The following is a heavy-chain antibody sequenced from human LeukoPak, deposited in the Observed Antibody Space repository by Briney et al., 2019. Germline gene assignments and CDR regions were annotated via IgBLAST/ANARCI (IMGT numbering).Heavy chain of an antibody. CDR2: IYYSGST. CDR3: ARGKSVTTYYYYYMDV. D-gene: IGHD1-14*01. J-gene: IGHJ6*03. CDR1: GGSISSYY. V-gene: IGHV4-59*12. Sequence: PSETLSLTCTVSGGSISSYYWSWIRQPPGKGLEWIGYIYYSGSTNYNPSLKSRVTISVDTSKNQFSLKLSSVTAADTAVYYCARGKSVTTYYYYYMDVWGKGTTVTVSS.